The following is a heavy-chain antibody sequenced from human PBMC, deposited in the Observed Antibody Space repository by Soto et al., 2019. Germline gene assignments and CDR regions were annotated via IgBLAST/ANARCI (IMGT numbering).Heavy chain of an antibody. CDR1: GFTFSSYG. Sequence: PGGSLRLSCAASGFTFSSYGMHWVRQAPGKGLEWVAVISYDGSNKYYADSVKGRFTISRDNSKNTLYLQMNSLRAEDTAVYYCATTVTDDGAFDIWGQGTMVTVSS. J-gene: IGHJ3*02. V-gene: IGHV3-30*03. CDR3: ATTVTDDGAFDI. D-gene: IGHD4-17*01. CDR2: ISYDGSNK.